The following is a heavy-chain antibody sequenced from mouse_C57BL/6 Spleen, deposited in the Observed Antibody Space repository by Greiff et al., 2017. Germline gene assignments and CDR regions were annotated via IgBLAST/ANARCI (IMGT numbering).Heavy chain of an antibody. CDR2: IRNKANGYTT. Sequence: EVKVVESGGGLVQPGGSLSLSCAASGFTFTDYYMSWVRQPPGQALEWFGFIRNKANGYTTEYSVSVKGRFTISRDNSQSILYLRMSALGAEDSATYYGARYGDYHPYFDYWGQGTTLTVSS. V-gene: IGHV7-3*01. CDR1: GFTFTDYY. CDR3: ARYGDYHPYFDY. D-gene: IGHD2-4*01. J-gene: IGHJ2*01.